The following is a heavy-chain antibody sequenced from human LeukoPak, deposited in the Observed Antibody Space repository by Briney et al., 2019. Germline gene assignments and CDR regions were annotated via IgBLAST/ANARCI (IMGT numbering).Heavy chain of an antibody. CDR1: GFTFSSYN. V-gene: IGHV3-21*01. D-gene: IGHD3-10*01. CDR2: ISSSSTYI. J-gene: IGHJ3*02. CDR3: ARANLRFGELSFDLDAFNI. Sequence: GGSLRFSCAASGFTFSSYNMNWVRQAPGKGLEWVSSISSSSTYIYYADSVKGRFTISRDNAKNSLYLQMNSLRAEDTAVYYCARANLRFGELSFDLDAFNIWSQGTMVTVSS.